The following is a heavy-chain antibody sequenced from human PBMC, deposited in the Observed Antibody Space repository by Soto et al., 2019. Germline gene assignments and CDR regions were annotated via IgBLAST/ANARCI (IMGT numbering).Heavy chain of an antibody. D-gene: IGHD6-13*01. CDR1: GDSFNDYP. CDR2: TIPVSGTT. Sequence: QVQLVQSGAEVRKPGSSVKVSCHSSGDSFNDYPVTWVRQAPGQGLEWMGGTIPVSGTTNYAQEFQGRVTIPADVSTRTGYMELSSLKYEDTALYYCASSYGVSWYGDFWGQGALVTVSS. CDR3: ASSYGVSWYGDF. V-gene: IGHV1-69*01. J-gene: IGHJ4*02.